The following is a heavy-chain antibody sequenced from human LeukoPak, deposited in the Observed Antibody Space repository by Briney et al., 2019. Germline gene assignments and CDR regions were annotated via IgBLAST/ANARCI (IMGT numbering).Heavy chain of an antibody. V-gene: IGHV3-21*01. Sequence: GGSLRLSCAASGFTFSSYSMNWVRQAPGKGLEWVSSISSSSSYIYYADSVKGRFTISRDSAKNSLYLQMNSLRAEDTAVYYCARDRDIVLVPAAVPFDYWGQGTLVTVSS. CDR1: GFTFSSYS. D-gene: IGHD2-2*01. CDR3: ARDRDIVLVPAAVPFDY. CDR2: ISSSSSYI. J-gene: IGHJ4*02.